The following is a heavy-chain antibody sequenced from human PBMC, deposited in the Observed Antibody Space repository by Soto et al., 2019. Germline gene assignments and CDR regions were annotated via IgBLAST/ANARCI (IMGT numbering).Heavy chain of an antibody. D-gene: IGHD6-13*01. V-gene: IGHV1-18*01. Sequence: QVQLVQSGAEVKKPGASVKVSCKASGYTFTSYGISWVRQAPGQGLEWMGWISAYNGNTNYAQKLQGRVTMTTDTSTNTAYKELRSLGSDDTAVYYCARDGIAADEDAAWFEPWGQGTLVPVSS. J-gene: IGHJ5*02. CDR3: ARDGIAADEDAAWFEP. CDR1: GYTFTSYG. CDR2: ISAYNGNT.